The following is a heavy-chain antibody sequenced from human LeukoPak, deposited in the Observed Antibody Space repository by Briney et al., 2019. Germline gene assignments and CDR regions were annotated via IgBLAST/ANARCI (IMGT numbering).Heavy chain of an antibody. CDR1: GYTFTGYY. Sequence: ASVKVSCKASGYTFTGYYMHWVRQAPGQGLEWMGWINPNSGGTNYAQKFQGRVTMTRDTSISTAYMELSRLRSDDTAVYYCAREWKYCGATSCGYYFDYWGQGTLVTVSS. D-gene: IGHD2-2*01. J-gene: IGHJ4*02. V-gene: IGHV1-2*02. CDR2: INPNSGGT. CDR3: AREWKYCGATSCGYYFDY.